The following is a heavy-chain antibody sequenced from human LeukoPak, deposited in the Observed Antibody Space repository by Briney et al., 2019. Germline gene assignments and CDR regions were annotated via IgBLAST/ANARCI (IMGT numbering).Heavy chain of an antibody. Sequence: GESLKISCKGSGYSFTSYWIGWVRQMPGKGLEWMGIIYPGDSDTRYSPSFQGQVTISADKSISTAYLQWSSLKASDTAMYYCARYEGYCSSTSCYWGFSYYYYGMDVWGQGTTVTVSS. D-gene: IGHD2-2*01. CDR2: IYPGDSDT. V-gene: IGHV5-51*01. CDR1: GYSFTSYW. CDR3: ARYEGYCSSTSCYWGFSYYYYGMDV. J-gene: IGHJ6*02.